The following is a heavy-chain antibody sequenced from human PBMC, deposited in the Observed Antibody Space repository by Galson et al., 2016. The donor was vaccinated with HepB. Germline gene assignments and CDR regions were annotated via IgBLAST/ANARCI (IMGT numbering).Heavy chain of an antibody. J-gene: IGHJ4*02. V-gene: IGHV4-39*01. CDR2: IYYSGYT. CDR1: GGSIRSTTYY. CDR3: AGLPYGSNWSPLYYFDY. Sequence: ETLSLTCTVSGGSIRSTTYYWGWIRQPPGKGLEWIGNIYYSGYTKHNPSLKSRVTISVDTSKSQFSLNLSSVTPADTAVYYCAGLPYGSNWSPLYYFDYWGQGSLVTVSS. D-gene: IGHD6-13*01.